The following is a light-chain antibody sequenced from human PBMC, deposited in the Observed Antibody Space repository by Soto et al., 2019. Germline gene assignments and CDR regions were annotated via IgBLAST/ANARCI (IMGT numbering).Light chain of an antibody. CDR3: MHGLQDAPTWT. CDR2: LGS. J-gene: IGKJ1*01. Sequence: DIVMTQSPLSLPVTPGEPASISCRSSQSLLHSNGYNYLDWYLQKPVQSPQLLIYLGSNRDSGVPDRFSGSGSGTDFTLKVSRVEAEDVGVYYCMHGLQDAPTWTFGQGTKVEIK. CDR1: QSLLHSNGYNY. V-gene: IGKV2-28*01.